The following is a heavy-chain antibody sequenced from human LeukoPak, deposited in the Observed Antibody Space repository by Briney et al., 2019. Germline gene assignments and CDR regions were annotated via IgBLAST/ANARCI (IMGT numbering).Heavy chain of an antibody. V-gene: IGHV4-59*01. J-gene: IGHJ4*02. CDR2: IYYSGST. D-gene: IGHD2-15*01. CDR1: GGSISSYY. CDR3: ARAPGETRVYCSGGSCYSEAKYYFDY. Sequence: SETLSLTCTVSGGSISSYYWSWIRQPPGKGLEWIGYIYYSGSTNYNPSLKSRITISVDTSKDQFSLKLSSVTAADTAVYYCARAPGETRVYCSGGSCYSEAKYYFDYWGQGSLVTVSS.